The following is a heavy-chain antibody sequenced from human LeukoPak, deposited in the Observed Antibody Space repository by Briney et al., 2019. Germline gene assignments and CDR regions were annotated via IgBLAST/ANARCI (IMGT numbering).Heavy chain of an antibody. J-gene: IGHJ6*02. V-gene: IGHV5-51*01. CDR2: IYPGDSDT. D-gene: IGHD4-11*01. Sequence: GESLKISCKGSGYSFTSYWIGWVRQMPGKGLEWMEIIYPGDSDTRYSPSFQGQVTISADKSISTAYLQWSSLKASDTAMYYCARHPFRNYGYYYYYGMDVWGQGTTVTVSS. CDR1: GYSFTSYW. CDR3: ARHPFRNYGYYYYYGMDV.